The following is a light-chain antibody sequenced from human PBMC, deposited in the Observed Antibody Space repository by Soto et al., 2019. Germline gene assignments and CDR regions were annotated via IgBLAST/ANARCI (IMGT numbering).Light chain of an antibody. Sequence: EIVMTQSPATLSASPGERATLSCRASQSISSNLAWYQQKPGKAPRLLIYDASTRQTGFPARFSGSGSGTEFTLTISSLQSEDFAVYYCQQYNGWPITFGQGTRLEIK. CDR1: QSISSN. CDR2: DAS. CDR3: QQYNGWPIT. V-gene: IGKV3-15*01. J-gene: IGKJ5*01.